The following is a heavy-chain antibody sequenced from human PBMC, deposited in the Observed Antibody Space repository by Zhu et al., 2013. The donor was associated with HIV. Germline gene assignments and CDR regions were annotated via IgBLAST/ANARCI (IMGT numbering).Heavy chain of an antibody. CDR2: ISAYNGNT. D-gene: IGHD3-3*01. Sequence: QVQLVQSGAEVKKPGASVKVSCKASGYTFTSYGISWVRQAPGQGLEWMGWISAYNGNTNYAQKLQGRVTMTTDTSTSTAYMELRSLRSDDTAVYYCAREGEITIFGVVIRGGWFDPWGQGTLVTVSS. CDR1: GYTFTSYG. V-gene: IGHV1-18*04. J-gene: IGHJ5*02. CDR3: AREGEITIFGVVIRGGWFDP.